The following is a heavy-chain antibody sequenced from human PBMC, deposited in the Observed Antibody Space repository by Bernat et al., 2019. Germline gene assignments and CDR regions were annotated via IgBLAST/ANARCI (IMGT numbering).Heavy chain of an antibody. D-gene: IGHD6-19*01. CDR1: GGSISSYY. Sequence: QVQLQESGPGLVKPSETLSLTCTVSGGSISSYYWSWIRQPPGKGLEWIGYIYYSGSTNYNPSLKSRVTISVDTSKNQFSLKLSSVTAADTAVYYCARARRYSSGWYDSYFDYWGQGTLVTVSS. CDR3: ARARRYSSGWYDSYFDY. CDR2: IYYSGST. J-gene: IGHJ4*02. V-gene: IGHV4-59*01.